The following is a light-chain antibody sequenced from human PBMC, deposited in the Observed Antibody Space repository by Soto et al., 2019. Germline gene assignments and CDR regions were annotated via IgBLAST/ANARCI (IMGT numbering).Light chain of an antibody. J-gene: IGLJ1*01. CDR2: EVT. V-gene: IGLV2-14*01. CDR1: SSDVGDYPY. Sequence: QSVRAQPASVSGSPGQSITISCTGTSSDVGDYPYVSWYQQHPGKVPKLIIYEVTNRPSGVTSRFSGSKSENTASLTISGLQAEDEADYYCSSYSATNSLVFGSGTKVTV. CDR3: SSYSATNSLV.